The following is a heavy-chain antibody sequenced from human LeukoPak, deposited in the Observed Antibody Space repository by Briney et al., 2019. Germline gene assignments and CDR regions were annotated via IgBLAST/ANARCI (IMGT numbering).Heavy chain of an antibody. CDR3: ARDLYGSGYDY. CDR1: GFTFSSYS. V-gene: IGHV3-21*01. D-gene: IGHD3-10*01. Sequence: GGSLRLSCAASGFTFSSYSMTWVRQAPGKGLEWVSSISSSSSYIYYADSVKGRFTISRDNAKNSLYLQMNSLRAEDTAVYYCARDLYGSGYDYWGQGTLVTVSS. CDR2: ISSSSSYI. J-gene: IGHJ4*02.